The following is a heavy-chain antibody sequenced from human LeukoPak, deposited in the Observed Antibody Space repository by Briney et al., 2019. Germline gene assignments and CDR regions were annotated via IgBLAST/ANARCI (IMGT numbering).Heavy chain of an antibody. CDR3: ARVGSKWALLATPSFDY. J-gene: IGHJ4*02. CDR1: GDTFCSYW. V-gene: IGHV3-7*01. CDR2: IKQDGSEK. Sequence: GGSLRVSSAASGDTFCSYWMSWVRQAPGKGLEWVANIKQDGSEKYYVDSVKGRFTISRDNAKNSLYLQMNSLRAEDTAVYYCARVGSKWALLATPSFDYWGQGTLVTVSS. D-gene: IGHD1-26*01.